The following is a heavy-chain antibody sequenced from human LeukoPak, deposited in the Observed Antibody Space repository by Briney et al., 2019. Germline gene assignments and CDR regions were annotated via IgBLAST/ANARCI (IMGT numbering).Heavy chain of an antibody. CDR1: GFTFSSYA. CDR3: ARESNDFWSGYSMGYFDY. V-gene: IGHV3-48*01. J-gene: IGHJ4*02. Sequence: PGGSLRLSCAASGFTFSSYAMSWVRQAPGKGLEWVSYISSSSSTIYYADSVKGRFTISRDNAKNSLYLQMNSLRAEDTAVYYCARESNDFWSGYSMGYFDYWGQGTLVTVSS. CDR2: ISSSSSTI. D-gene: IGHD3-3*01.